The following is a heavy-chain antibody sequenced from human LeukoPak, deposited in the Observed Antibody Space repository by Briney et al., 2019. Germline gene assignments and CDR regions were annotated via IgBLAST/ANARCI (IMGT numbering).Heavy chain of an antibody. J-gene: IGHJ4*02. CDR2: TYYRSKWFY. CDR1: GDSFSSNSAA. D-gene: IGHD1-26*01. CDR3: ARDPVGGSTIFDY. Sequence: NPPQTLSLTCAISGDSFSSNSAAWNWIRQSPSRGLEWLGRTYYRSKWFYDYAVAVKSRISINPDTSKNQFSLQLSSVTPEDTAVYYCARDPVGGSTIFDYWGQGTLVTVSS. V-gene: IGHV6-1*01.